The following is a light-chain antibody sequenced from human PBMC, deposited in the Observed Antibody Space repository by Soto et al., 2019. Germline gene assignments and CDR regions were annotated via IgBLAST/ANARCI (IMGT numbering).Light chain of an antibody. CDR1: QSVSSSY. J-gene: IGKJ1*01. V-gene: IGKV3-20*01. Sequence: EIVLTQSPGTLSLSPGDRATLSCRASQSVSSSYFAWYQQRFGQAPRLLIYAASSRAAGIPDRFSGSGSGTDFTLTISRLEPEDFAVYYCQQDGSSSWTFGQGTKVDIK. CDR2: AAS. CDR3: QQDGSSSWT.